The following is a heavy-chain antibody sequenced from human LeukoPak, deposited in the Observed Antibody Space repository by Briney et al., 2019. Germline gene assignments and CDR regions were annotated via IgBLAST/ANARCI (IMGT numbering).Heavy chain of an antibody. CDR3: ARWWLQCFDY. J-gene: IGHJ4*02. CDR1: GFTVSSNY. V-gene: IGHV3-53*01. Sequence: GGSLRLSCAASGFTVSSNYMSWVRQAPGKGLEWVSVIYSDGSTYYADSVKGRFTISRDNSKNTLYLQMNSLRAEDTAVYYCARWWLQCFDYWGQGTLVTVSS. CDR2: IYSDGST. D-gene: IGHD5-24*01.